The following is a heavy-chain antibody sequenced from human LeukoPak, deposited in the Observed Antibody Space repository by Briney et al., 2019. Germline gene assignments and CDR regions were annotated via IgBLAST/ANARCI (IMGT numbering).Heavy chain of an antibody. CDR1: GGSFSGYC. D-gene: IGHD4-17*01. J-gene: IGHJ6*02. V-gene: IGHV4-34*01. CDR2: INHSGST. CDR3: ARFRTAVTTFYYGMDV. Sequence: SETLSLTCAVYGGSFSGYCWSWIRQPPGKGLEWIGEINHSGSTNYNPSLKSRVTISVDTSKNQFSLKLSSVTAADTAVYYCARFRTAVTTFYYGMDVWGQGTTVTVSS.